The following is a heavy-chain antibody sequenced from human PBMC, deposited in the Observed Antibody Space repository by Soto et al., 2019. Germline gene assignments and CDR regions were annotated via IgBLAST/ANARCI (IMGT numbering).Heavy chain of an antibody. J-gene: IGHJ6*02. V-gene: IGHV4-4*07. CDR3: VRDIITIFGVVIIGMDV. CDR1: GGSISSYY. D-gene: IGHD3-3*01. CDR2: IYTSGST. Sequence: SETLSLTCAVSGGSISSYYWSWIRQPAGKGLEWIGRIYTSGSTNYNPSLKSRVTMSLDTSKNQFSLKLSSVTAADTAVYYCVRDIITIFGVVIIGMDVWGQGTAVTVSS.